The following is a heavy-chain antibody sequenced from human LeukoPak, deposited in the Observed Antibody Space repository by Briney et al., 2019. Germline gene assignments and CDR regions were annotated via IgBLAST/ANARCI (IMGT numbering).Heavy chain of an antibody. CDR2: IYYSGST. J-gene: IGHJ4*02. CDR3: ARESGPYGSGSFIDY. D-gene: IGHD3-10*01. CDR1: GGSISSGNYY. V-gene: IGHV4-39*07. Sequence: PSETLSLTCTVSGGSISSGNYYWGWIRQPPGKGLEWIGSIYYSGSTYYNPSLKSRVTISVDTSKNQFSLKLSSVTAADTAVYYCARESGPYGSGSFIDYWGQGTLVTVSS.